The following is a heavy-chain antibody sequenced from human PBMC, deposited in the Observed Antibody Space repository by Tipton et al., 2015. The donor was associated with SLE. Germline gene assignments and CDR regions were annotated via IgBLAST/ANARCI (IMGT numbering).Heavy chain of an antibody. CDR2: INSDGSRI. D-gene: IGHD1-26*01. CDR3: AGGGGTYHGPFNY. Sequence: SLRLSCAASGFTFSSHWMHWVRQGPGKGLAWVSRINSDGSRIKYADSVKGRFTISRDNAKNTLYLQMNSLRGEDMAVYYCAGGGGTYHGPFNYWGQGTLVTVSS. J-gene: IGHJ4*02. V-gene: IGHV3-74*03. CDR1: GFTFSSHW.